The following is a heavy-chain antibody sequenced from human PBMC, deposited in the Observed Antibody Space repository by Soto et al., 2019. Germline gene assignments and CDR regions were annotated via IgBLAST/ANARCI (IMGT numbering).Heavy chain of an antibody. CDR3: ARNGSGNYYHFDY. V-gene: IGHV3-30*04. CDR1: GFTFSNYA. D-gene: IGHD3-10*01. Sequence: GGSLRLSCAASGFTFSNYAMHWVRQAPGKGLEWVAVISYDGRNKYYADSVKGRFTISRDNSKNTLYLQVNSLRADDTAVYYCARNGSGNYYHFDYWGQGALVTVSS. J-gene: IGHJ4*02. CDR2: ISYDGRNK.